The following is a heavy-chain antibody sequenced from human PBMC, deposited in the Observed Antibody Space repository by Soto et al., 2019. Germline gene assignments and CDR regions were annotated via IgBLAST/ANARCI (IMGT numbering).Heavy chain of an antibody. CDR3: ARGRGYCGGTNCYLDY. D-gene: IGHD2-21*01. J-gene: IGHJ4*02. CDR2: ISSSGSTI. Sequence: GGSLRLSCAASGFSFSSHSMKWVRQAPGKGLERVSYISSSGSTIYYADSVKGRFTISRDNAKNSLYLQMNSLRDDDTAVYYCARGRGYCGGTNCYLDYWGQGALVTVSS. CDR1: GFSFSSHS. V-gene: IGHV3-48*02.